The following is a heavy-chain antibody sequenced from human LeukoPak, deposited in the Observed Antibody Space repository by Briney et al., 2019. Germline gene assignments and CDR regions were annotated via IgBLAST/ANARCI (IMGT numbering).Heavy chain of an antibody. V-gene: IGHV3-23*01. CDR1: GFTFRSYA. D-gene: IGHD6-19*01. CDR3: AKSGYSTGWHIGNYYYYYMDV. J-gene: IGHJ6*03. Sequence: GGSLRLACAASGFTFRSYAMTWVRQAPGKGLEWVSSISGSGDTTEYADSVKGRFTISRDNSENKLDLQMNSLRAEDTAVYYCAKSGYSTGWHIGNYYYYYMDVWGKGTTVIVSS. CDR2: ISGSGDTT.